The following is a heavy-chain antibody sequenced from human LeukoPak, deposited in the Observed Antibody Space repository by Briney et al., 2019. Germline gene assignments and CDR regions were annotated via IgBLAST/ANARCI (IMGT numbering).Heavy chain of an antibody. V-gene: IGHV1-3*04. CDR1: GYTFINYA. D-gene: IGHD1-26*01. CDR3: ARDPYEVGGFEY. CDR2: INSGNGNT. Sequence: ASVKLSCKTSGYTFINYAMQWVRQAPGQRLEWVGWINSGNGNTKYSQKLQGRVTITTDTSASTAYIELSSLTSEDTAVYYCARDPYEVGGFEYWGQGTLVTVSS. J-gene: IGHJ4*02.